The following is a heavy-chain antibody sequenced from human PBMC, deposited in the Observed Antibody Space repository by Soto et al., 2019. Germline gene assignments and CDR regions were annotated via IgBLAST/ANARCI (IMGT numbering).Heavy chain of an antibody. CDR2: ISYDGSNK. D-gene: IGHD3-22*01. CDR3: ARDPTPDYFDSSGHDDYFDY. V-gene: IGHV3-30-3*01. Sequence: LRLSFAASGFTFGSCAMHWVRQAPCKVLEWVAVISYDGSNKYYADSVKGRFTISRDNSKNALYLQMNSLRAEEKAVYYCARDPTPDYFDSSGHDDYFDYWGQGTLVTVSS. CDR1: GFTFGSCA. J-gene: IGHJ4*02.